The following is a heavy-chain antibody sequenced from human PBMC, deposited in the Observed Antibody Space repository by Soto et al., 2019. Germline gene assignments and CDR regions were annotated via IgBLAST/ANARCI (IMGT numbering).Heavy chain of an antibody. CDR1: GGSMTSYF. V-gene: IGHV4-59*08. Sequence: KPSETLSLTCTVSGGSMTSYFWSWIRQPPGKGLEWIGYIYYTGTTHYNPSLQSRLTISVDTSKNHFSLKLTSVTAADTAVYYCARHDYSSGWYDYWGQGTLVTVS. D-gene: IGHD6-19*01. J-gene: IGHJ4*02. CDR3: ARHDYSSGWYDY. CDR2: IYYTGTT.